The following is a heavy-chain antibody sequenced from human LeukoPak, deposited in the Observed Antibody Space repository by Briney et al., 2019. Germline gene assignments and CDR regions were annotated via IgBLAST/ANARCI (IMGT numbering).Heavy chain of an antibody. Sequence: ASVKVSCKASGYTFTGYYMHWVRQAPGQGLEWMGWINPNSGGTNYAQKFQGRVIMTRDTSISTAYMELSRLRSDDTAVYYCARDLEYGDYVNWFDPWGQGTLVTVSS. CDR1: GYTFTGYY. CDR2: INPNSGGT. CDR3: ARDLEYGDYVNWFDP. D-gene: IGHD4-17*01. J-gene: IGHJ5*02. V-gene: IGHV1-2*02.